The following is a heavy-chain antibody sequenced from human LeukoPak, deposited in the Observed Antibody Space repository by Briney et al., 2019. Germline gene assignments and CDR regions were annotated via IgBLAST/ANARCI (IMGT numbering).Heavy chain of an antibody. J-gene: IGHJ3*02. CDR1: GGSFSGYY. CDR2: INHSGST. CDR3: ARDPVDTAMVRTDAFDI. D-gene: IGHD5-18*01. V-gene: IGHV4-34*01. Sequence: SETLSLTCAVYGGSFSGYYWSWIRQPPGKGLEWIGEINHSGSTNYNPSLKSRVTISVDTSKNQFSLKLSSVTAADTAVYYCARDPVDTAMVRTDAFDIWGQGTMVTVSS.